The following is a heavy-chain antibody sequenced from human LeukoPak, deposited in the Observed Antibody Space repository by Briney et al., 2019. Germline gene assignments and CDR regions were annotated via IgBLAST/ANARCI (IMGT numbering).Heavy chain of an antibody. CDR2: SSYSGSA. J-gene: IGHJ3*02. CDR1: GGSVSSGSYY. D-gene: IGHD1-1*01. Sequence: SETLSLTCSVSGGSVSSGSYYWSWIRQPPGKGLEWNGYSSYSGSASYNPSLKSRVTIAVDTAKNQFTLRLSSVTAADTAVYYCATVRWNDGDAFDIWGQGTMVTVSS. V-gene: IGHV4-61*01. CDR3: ATVRWNDGDAFDI.